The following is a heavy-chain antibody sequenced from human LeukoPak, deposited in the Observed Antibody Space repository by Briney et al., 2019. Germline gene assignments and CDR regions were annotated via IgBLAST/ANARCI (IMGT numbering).Heavy chain of an antibody. D-gene: IGHD4-17*01. Sequence: SVKVSCKASGGTFSSYAISWVRQAPGQGLEWMGRIIPILGIANHAQKFQGRVTITADKSTSTAYMELSSLRSEDTAVYYCARDRIDYGDQNDYWGQGTLVTVSS. CDR1: GGTFSSYA. V-gene: IGHV1-69*04. CDR3: ARDRIDYGDQNDY. CDR2: IIPILGIA. J-gene: IGHJ4*02.